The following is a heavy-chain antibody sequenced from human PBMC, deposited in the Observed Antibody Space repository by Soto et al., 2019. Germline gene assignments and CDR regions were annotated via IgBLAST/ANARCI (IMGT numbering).Heavy chain of an antibody. CDR3: ARGNCRRTSCSWGPGYFQH. J-gene: IGHJ1*01. CDR1: GGSISSSNW. CDR2: IYHSGST. Sequence: QVQLQESGPGLVKPSGTLSLTCAVSGGSISSSNWWSWVRQPPGQGLEWIGEIYHSGSTNYNPSLKSRVTISVAKFQYQFSLRLSCVSAADSAVYYCARGNCRRTSCSWGPGYFQHWGQGTLVTVSS. D-gene: IGHD2-2*01. V-gene: IGHV4-4*02.